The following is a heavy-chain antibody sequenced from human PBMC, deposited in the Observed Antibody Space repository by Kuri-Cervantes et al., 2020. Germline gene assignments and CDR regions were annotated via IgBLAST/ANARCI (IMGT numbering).Heavy chain of an antibody. Sequence: SVKVSCKASGGTFSSYAISWVRQAPGQGLEWMGGIIPIFGTANYAQKFQGRVTITADESTSTAYMELSGLRSEDTAVYYCARGSPGRWLQLEFDYWGQGTLVTVSS. J-gene: IGHJ4*02. CDR2: IIPIFGTA. CDR3: ARGSPGRWLQLEFDY. V-gene: IGHV1-69*13. CDR1: GGTFSSYA. D-gene: IGHD5-24*01.